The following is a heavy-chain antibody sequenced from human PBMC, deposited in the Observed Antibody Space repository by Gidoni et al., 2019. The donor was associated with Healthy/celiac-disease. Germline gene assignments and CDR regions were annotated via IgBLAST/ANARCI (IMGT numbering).Heavy chain of an antibody. CDR3: ARRTTDYYYYYMDV. V-gene: IGHV3-48*02. Sequence: EVQLVESGGGLVQPGGSLRLSCAASGFTFSSYRMNWVRQAPGKGLEWVSYISSSSSTIYYADSVKGRFTISRDNAKNSLYLQMNSLRDEDTAVYYCARRTTDYYYYYMDVWGKGTTVTVSS. CDR2: ISSSSSTI. J-gene: IGHJ6*03. D-gene: IGHD4-17*01. CDR1: GFTFSSYR.